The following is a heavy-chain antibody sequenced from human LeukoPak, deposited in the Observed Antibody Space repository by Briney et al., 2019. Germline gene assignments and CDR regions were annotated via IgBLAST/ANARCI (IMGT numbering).Heavy chain of an antibody. CDR3: AKNWVRGVIIGLSEV. CDR2: ISVSGGST. Sequence: PSETLSLTCAVSGYSIGSGYYWGWIRQPPGKGLEWVSAISVSGGSTYYADSVKGRFTISRDNSKNTLYLQMNSLRAEDTAVYYCAKNWVRGVIIGLSEVWGKGTTVTVSS. D-gene: IGHD3-10*01. J-gene: IGHJ6*04. V-gene: IGHV3-23*01. CDR1: GYSIGSGYY.